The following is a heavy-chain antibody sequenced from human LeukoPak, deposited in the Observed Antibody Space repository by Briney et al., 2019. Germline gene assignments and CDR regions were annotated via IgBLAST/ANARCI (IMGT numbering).Heavy chain of an antibody. CDR2: LYHSGST. J-gene: IGHJ3*02. V-gene: IGHV4-38-2*02. Sequence: SETLSLTCTVSGYSISSGYDWGWIRQPPGKGLEWIGSLYHSGSTSYNPSLKSRVTISVDTSKHQFSLKLSSVTAADTAVYYCARYYYDSSGYYGGRAFDIWGQGTMVTVSS. D-gene: IGHD3-22*01. CDR1: GYSISSGYD. CDR3: ARYYYDSSGYYGGRAFDI.